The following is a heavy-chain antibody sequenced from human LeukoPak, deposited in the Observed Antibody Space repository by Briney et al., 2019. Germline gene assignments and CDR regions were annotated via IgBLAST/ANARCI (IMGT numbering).Heavy chain of an antibody. V-gene: IGHV3-23*01. CDR3: AKASVAIPQYCNS. CDR2: ISGTGSST. Sequence: GGSLRLSCEASGFTFGNYAMNWVRQAPGKGLEWVSTISGTGSSTYYADSAKGRSTISRDNSKDTLFLQLNSLTAADTAMYFCAKASVAIPQYCNSWGQGTLVTVSS. D-gene: IGHD2-2*02. J-gene: IGHJ5*02. CDR1: GFTFGNYA.